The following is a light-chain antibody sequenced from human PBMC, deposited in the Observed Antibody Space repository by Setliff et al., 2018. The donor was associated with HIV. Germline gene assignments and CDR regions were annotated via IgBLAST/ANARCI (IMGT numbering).Light chain of an antibody. Sequence: LTQPPSVSGSPGQSVTISRTGTSSDVGSYNRVSWYQQPPGTAPKLMIYEVNNRPSGVPDRFSGSKSGNTASLTISGLQAEDEADYYCSSYTTTSTYVFGTGTKVTVL. CDR2: EVN. V-gene: IGLV2-18*02. J-gene: IGLJ1*01. CDR3: SSYTTTSTYV. CDR1: SSDVGSYNR.